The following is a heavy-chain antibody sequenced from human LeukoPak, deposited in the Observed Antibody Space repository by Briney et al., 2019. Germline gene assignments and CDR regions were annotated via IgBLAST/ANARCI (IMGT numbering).Heavy chain of an antibody. Sequence: TGGSLRLPCAASGFTFSSYAMSWVRQAPGKGLEWVSAISGSGGSTYYADSVKGRFTISRDNSKNTLYLQMNSLRAEDTAVYYCAKDQRPNYYGSGSYCGTDYWGQGTLVTVSS. D-gene: IGHD3-10*01. CDR3: AKDQRPNYYGSGSYCGTDY. CDR2: ISGSGGST. CDR1: GFTFSSYA. J-gene: IGHJ4*02. V-gene: IGHV3-23*01.